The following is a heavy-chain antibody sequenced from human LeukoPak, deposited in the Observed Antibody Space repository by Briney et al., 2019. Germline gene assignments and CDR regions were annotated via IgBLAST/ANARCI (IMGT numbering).Heavy chain of an antibody. CDR2: IWYDGSNK. V-gene: IGHV3-33*06. CDR3: AKDRGYSSSWYYFDY. CDR1: GFTFSSYG. D-gene: IGHD6-13*01. J-gene: IGHJ4*02. Sequence: GGSLRLSRAASGFTFSSYGMHWVRQAPGKGLEWVAVIWYDGSNKYYADSVKGRFTISRDNSKNTLYLQMNSLRAEDTAVYYCAKDRGYSSSWYYFDYWGQGTLVTVSS.